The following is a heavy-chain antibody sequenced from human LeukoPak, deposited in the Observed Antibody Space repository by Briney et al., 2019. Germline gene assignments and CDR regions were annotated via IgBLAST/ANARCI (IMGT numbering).Heavy chain of an antibody. CDR2: FYYSGST. V-gene: IGHV4-59*01. D-gene: IGHD3-3*01. CDR1: GGSISSYY. Sequence: PSETQSLMCTVSGGSISSYYWSWTRQPPGRGLECIGYFYYSGSTNYSPSLKGRVTISVDTSKNPFSLKRSSVTAADTAVYYCAREDFFGGLGLDYWGEGTRVTVSS. J-gene: IGHJ4*02. CDR3: AREDFFGGLGLDY.